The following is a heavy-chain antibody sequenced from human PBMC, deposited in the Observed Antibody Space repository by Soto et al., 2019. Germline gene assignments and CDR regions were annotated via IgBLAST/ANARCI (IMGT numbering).Heavy chain of an antibody. V-gene: IGHV1-18*01. CDR1: GYTFTSYG. D-gene: IGHD3-3*01. CDR2: ISAYNGNT. J-gene: IGHJ5*02. CDR3: ARDSDVDFWSGYVRFDP. Sequence: ASVKVSCKASGYTFTSYGISWVRQAPGQGLEWMGWISAYNGNTNYAQKLQGRVTMTTDTSTSTAYMELRSLRSDDTAVYYCARDSDVDFWSGYVRFDPWGQGTLVTVSS.